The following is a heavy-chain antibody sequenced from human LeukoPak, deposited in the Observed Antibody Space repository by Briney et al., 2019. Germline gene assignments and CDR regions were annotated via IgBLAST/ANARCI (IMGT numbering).Heavy chain of an antibody. D-gene: IGHD3-10*01. CDR2: INPNSGGT. V-gene: IGHV1-2*02. CDR3: AITRAIWFGEADAFDI. CDR1: VYTFTGYY. J-gene: IGHJ3*02. Sequence: GASVKVSCKASVYTFTGYYMHWVRPAPGQGLEWMGWINPNSGGTNYAQKFQGRVTMTRDTSISTAYMELSRLRSDDTAVYYCAITRAIWFGEADAFDIWGQGTMVTVSS.